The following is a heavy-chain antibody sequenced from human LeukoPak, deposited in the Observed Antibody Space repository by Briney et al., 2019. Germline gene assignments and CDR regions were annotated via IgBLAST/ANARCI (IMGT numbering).Heavy chain of an antibody. CDR3: ARIDIVVVPAAISGAFDI. CDR1: GYSISSGYY. V-gene: IGHV4-38-2*01. J-gene: IGHJ3*02. Sequence: PSETLSLTCAVSGYSISSGYYWGWIRQPPGKGLEWIGSIYHSGSTHYNPSLKSRVTISVDTSKNQFSLKLSSVTAADTAVYYCARIDIVVVPAAISGAFDIWGQGTMVTVSS. D-gene: IGHD2-2*01. CDR2: IYHSGST.